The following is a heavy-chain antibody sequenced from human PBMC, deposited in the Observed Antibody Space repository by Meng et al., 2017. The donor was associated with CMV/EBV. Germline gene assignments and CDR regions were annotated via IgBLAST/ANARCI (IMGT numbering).Heavy chain of an antibody. CDR3: ARINTAMAHFDY. J-gene: IGHJ4*02. CDR2: IYYSGST. CDR1: GGSVSSGSYY. D-gene: IGHD5-18*01. V-gene: IGHV4-61*01. Sequence: SGGSVSSGSYYWSWTRQSPGKGLEWIGYIYYSGSTNYNPSLKSRVTISVDTSKNQFSLKLSSVTAADTAVYYCARINTAMAHFDYWGQGTLVTVSS.